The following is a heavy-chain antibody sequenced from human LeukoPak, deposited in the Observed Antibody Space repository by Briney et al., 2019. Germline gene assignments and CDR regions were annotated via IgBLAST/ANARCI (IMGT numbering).Heavy chain of an antibody. V-gene: IGHV1-69*04. CDR3: ARGRGSRTGSNGDYCDY. J-gene: IGHJ4*02. D-gene: IGHD1-1*01. CDR1: GGTFSSYA. CDR2: IIPILGMA. Sequence: GASVTVSCKASGGTFSSYAINWVRQAPGQGLEWVGRIIPILGMANYAQRFQGRVTVTADKSTSTAYMELSSLTSDDTAIYYCARGRGSRTGSNGDYCDYWGQGTLVTVSS.